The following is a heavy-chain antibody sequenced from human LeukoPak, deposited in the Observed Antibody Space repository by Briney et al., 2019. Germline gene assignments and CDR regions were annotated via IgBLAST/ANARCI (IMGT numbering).Heavy chain of an antibody. CDR3: ARDHSYYFGSQTSTLDV. Sequence: PSQTLSLSCTISGASIGTGGFYWTWISQPPGEGLEWIGYIYYTGSVDYNASLNSRLTISLDTSKNQFSLKLNSVTAADTAVYYCARDHSYYFGSQTSTLDVWGQGSAVTVSS. CDR2: IYYTGSV. CDR1: GASIGTGGFY. D-gene: IGHD3-10*01. J-gene: IGHJ6*02. V-gene: IGHV4-31*03.